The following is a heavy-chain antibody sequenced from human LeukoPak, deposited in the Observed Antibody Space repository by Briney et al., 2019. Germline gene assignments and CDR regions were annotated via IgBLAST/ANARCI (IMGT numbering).Heavy chain of an antibody. CDR1: GFTFSGYY. V-gene: IGHV4-31*02. D-gene: IGHD2-15*01. Sequence: LRLSCAASGFTFSGYYMSWIRQHPGKGLEWIGYIYYSGSTYYNPSLKSRVTISVDTSKNQFSLKLSSVTAADTAVYYCARSFRLTSNCSGGSCSLDPWGQGTLVTVSS. J-gene: IGHJ5*02. CDR2: IYYSGST. CDR3: ARSFRLTSNCSGGSCSLDP.